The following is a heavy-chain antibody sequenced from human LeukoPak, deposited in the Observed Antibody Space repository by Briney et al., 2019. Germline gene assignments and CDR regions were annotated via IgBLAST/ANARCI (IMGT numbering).Heavy chain of an antibody. D-gene: IGHD5-24*01. CDR3: STAWGWQQLGY. V-gene: IGHV3-15*01. CDR2: IKRKTDGGTA. Sequence: GGSLRLSCAASGFTFSNVWMSWVRQAPGKGLEWVGHIKRKTDGGTADYAAPVKGRFTISRDDSKNTLYLQMNSLKTEDTAVYYRSTAWGWQQLGYWGQGTLVTVSS. CDR1: GFTFSNVW. J-gene: IGHJ4*02.